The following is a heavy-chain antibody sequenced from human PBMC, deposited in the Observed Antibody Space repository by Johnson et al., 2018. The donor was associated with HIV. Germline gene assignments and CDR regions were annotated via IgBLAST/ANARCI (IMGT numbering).Heavy chain of an antibody. D-gene: IGHD4-17*01. Sequence: VQLVESGGGVVQPGRSLRLSCAASGFTFSSYGMHWVRQAPGKGLEWVAVIWYDGSNKYYADSVKGRFTISRANSKNTLYLQMNSLRAEDTAVYYCAKVGGRHDYGDYLGAFDIWGQGTMVTVSS. CDR1: GFTFSSYG. CDR3: AKVGGRHDYGDYLGAFDI. J-gene: IGHJ3*02. CDR2: IWYDGSNK. V-gene: IGHV3-33*06.